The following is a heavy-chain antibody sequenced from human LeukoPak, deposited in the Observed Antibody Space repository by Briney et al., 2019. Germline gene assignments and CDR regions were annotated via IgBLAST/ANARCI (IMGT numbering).Heavy chain of an antibody. V-gene: IGHV3-30-3*01. D-gene: IGHD6-19*01. CDR1: GFTFSSYA. J-gene: IGHJ6*02. Sequence: AGGSLRLSCAASGFTFSSYAMHWVRQAPGKGLEWVAVISYDGSNKYYADSVKGRFTISRDNSRNMLFLQMNSLRAGDTAVYYRAKDSSSSNYYYGMDVWGQGTTVTVSS. CDR3: AKDSSSSNYYYGMDV. CDR2: ISYDGSNK.